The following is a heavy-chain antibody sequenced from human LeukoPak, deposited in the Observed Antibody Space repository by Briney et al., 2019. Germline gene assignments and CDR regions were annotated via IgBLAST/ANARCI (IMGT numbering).Heavy chain of an antibody. CDR2: IGSDSTYE. J-gene: IGHJ6*03. CDR1: GFTFDDYG. V-gene: IGHV3-21*01. CDR3: ARVLRYCSGGNCYSGGLGYMDV. D-gene: IGHD2-15*01. Sequence: GGSLRLSCAASGFTFDDYGMNWVRQAPGKGLEWVSSIGSDSTYEYSPDSVKGRFTISKDDAKNSLYLQMNSLRVEDTAVYYCARVLRYCSGGNCYSGGLGYMDVWGKGTTVTISS.